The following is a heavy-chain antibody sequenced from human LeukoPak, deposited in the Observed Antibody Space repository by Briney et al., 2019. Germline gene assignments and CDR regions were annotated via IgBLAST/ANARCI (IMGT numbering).Heavy chain of an antibody. Sequence: ASVKVSCKASGCTFTSYAMNWVRQAPRQGLEWMGWINTNTGNPTYAQGFTGRFVFSLDTSVSTAYLQISSLKAEDTAVYYCARDKSVPITGTSNWFDPWGQGTLVTVSS. CDR1: GCTFTSYA. J-gene: IGHJ5*02. D-gene: IGHD1-7*01. V-gene: IGHV7-4-1*02. CDR2: INTNTGNP. CDR3: ARDKSVPITGTSNWFDP.